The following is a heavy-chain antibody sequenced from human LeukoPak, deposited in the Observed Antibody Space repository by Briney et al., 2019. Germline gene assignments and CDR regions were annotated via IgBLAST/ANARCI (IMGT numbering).Heavy chain of an antibody. V-gene: IGHV4-59*01. CDR3: ARGATIPNRFDY. Sequence: SETLSLTCTVSRDSISSYYRSWIRQPPGKGLEWIGYIYYSGSTNYNPSLKSRVTISVDTSKNQFSLKLSSVTAADTAVYYCARGATIPNRFDYWGQGTLVTVSS. D-gene: IGHD5-12*01. CDR2: IYYSGST. J-gene: IGHJ4*02. CDR1: RDSISSYY.